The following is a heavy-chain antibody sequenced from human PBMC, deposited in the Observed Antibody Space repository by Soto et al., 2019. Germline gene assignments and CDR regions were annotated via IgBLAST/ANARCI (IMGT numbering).Heavy chain of an antibody. CDR3: ARVPYYYDSSGSG. CDR2: INHSGST. D-gene: IGHD3-22*01. J-gene: IGHJ4*02. CDR1: GGSFSGYY. V-gene: IGHV4-34*01. Sequence: SETLSLTCAVYGGSFSGYYWSWIRQPPGKGLEWIGEINHSGSTNYNPSPKSRVTISVDTSKNQFSLKLSSVTAADTAVYYCARVPYYYDSSGSGWGQGTLVTVSS.